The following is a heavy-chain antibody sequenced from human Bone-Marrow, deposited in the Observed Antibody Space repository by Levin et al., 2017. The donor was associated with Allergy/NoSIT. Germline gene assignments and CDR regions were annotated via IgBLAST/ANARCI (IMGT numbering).Heavy chain of an antibody. Sequence: GESLKISCTASGFTFGDYAMSWFRQAPGKGLEWVGFIRSKAYGGTTEYAASVKGRFTISRDDSKSIAYLQMNSLKTEDTAVYYGTRGDDFWSGNYFDYWGQGTLVTVSS. V-gene: IGHV3-49*03. CDR3: TRGDDFWSGNYFDY. CDR1: GFTFGDYA. J-gene: IGHJ4*02. CDR2: IRSKAYGGTT. D-gene: IGHD3-3*01.